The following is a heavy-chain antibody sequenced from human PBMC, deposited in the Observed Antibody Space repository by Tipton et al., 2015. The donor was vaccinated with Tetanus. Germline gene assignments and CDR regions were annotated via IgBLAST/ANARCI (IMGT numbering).Heavy chain of an antibody. V-gene: IGHV4-59*01. CDR1: GGSISSYY. D-gene: IGHD5-18*01. J-gene: IGHJ6*02. Sequence: TLSLTCTVSGGSISSYYWSWIRQPPGKGLEWIGYIYYSGSTNYNPSLKSRVTISVDTSKNQFSLKLSSVTAADTAVYYCARVSIGYSFPMAVWGQGTTVTVSS. CDR3: ARVSIGYSFPMAV. CDR2: IYYSGST.